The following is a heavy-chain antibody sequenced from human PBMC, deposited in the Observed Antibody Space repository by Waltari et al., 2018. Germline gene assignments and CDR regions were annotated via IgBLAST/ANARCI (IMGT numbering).Heavy chain of an antibody. D-gene: IGHD7-27*01. CDR3: ARDSLGAFDI. J-gene: IGHJ3*02. V-gene: IGHV3-21*01. CDR1: GFTFSSYS. CDR2: ISSSSSYI. Sequence: EVQLVESGGGLVKPGGSLRLSCAASGFTFSSYSMNWVRQAPGKGRGWVSSISSSSSYIYYADSVKGRFTISRDNAKNSLYLQMNSLRAEDTAVYYCARDSLGAFDIWGQGTMVTVSS.